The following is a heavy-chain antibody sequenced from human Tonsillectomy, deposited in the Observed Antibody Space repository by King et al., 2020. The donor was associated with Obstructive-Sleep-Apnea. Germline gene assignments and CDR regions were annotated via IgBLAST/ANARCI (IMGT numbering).Heavy chain of an antibody. J-gene: IGHJ6*02. V-gene: IGHV3-23*04. CDR3: AKVSRDGVIVEVPTAKEYYYYYYDLDV. D-gene: IGHD2-2*01. CDR2: LSGSAGST. Sequence: EEQLVQSGGGLVQPGGSLRLSCAVSGFTFRTYVMHWVRQAPGKGLEWVSTLSGSAGSTYYADSVKGRFTISRDNSKNTLYLQMNSLRVEDTAEYYCAKVSRDGVIVEVPTAKEYYYYYYDLDVWGQGTTVTVSS. CDR1: GFTFRTYV.